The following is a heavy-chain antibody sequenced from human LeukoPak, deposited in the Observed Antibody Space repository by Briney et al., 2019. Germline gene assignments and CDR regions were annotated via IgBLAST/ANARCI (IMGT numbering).Heavy chain of an antibody. J-gene: IGHJ4*02. V-gene: IGHV3-48*01. CDR3: ARDGPYNWNYIDY. CDR1: GFTFNGYS. Sequence: GGSLRLSCAASGFTFNGYSMNWVRQAPGKGLEWVSYISSSSSTMYYADSVKGRFTISRDNSKNTLYLQMNSLRAEDTAVYYCARDGPYNWNYIDYWGQGTLVTVSS. D-gene: IGHD1-20*01. CDR2: ISSSSSTM.